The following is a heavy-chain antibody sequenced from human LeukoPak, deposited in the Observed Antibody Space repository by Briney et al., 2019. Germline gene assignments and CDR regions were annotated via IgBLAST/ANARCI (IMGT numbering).Heavy chain of an antibody. CDR1: GYTLTELS. D-gene: IGHD3-9*01. CDR2: FDPEDGET. V-gene: IGHV1-24*01. CDR3: ATDPPYDISTGYYY. J-gene: IGHJ4*02. Sequence: ASVKVSCKVSGYTLTELSMHWVRQAPGKGLEWMGGFDPEDGETIYAQKFQGRVTMTEDTSTDTAYMELSSLRSEDTAVYYCATDPPYDISTGYYYWGQGTLVTVSS.